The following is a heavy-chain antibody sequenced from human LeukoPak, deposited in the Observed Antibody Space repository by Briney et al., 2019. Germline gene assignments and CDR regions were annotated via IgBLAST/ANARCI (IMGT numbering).Heavy chain of an antibody. V-gene: IGHV1-69*04. CDR3: ATDLVVPAASRGWNYYYYMDV. Sequence: SVKVSCKASGGTFSSYAISWVRQAPGQGLEWMGRIIPILGIANYAQKFQGRVTITADKSTSTAYMELSSLRSEDTAVYYCATDLVVPAASRGWNYYYYMDVWGKGTTVTVSS. CDR2: IIPILGIA. D-gene: IGHD2-2*01. J-gene: IGHJ6*03. CDR1: GGTFSSYA.